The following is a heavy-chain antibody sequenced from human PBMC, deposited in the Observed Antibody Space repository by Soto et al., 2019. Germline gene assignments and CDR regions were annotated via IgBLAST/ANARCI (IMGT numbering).Heavy chain of an antibody. CDR3: AKAVGSYGNFEY. J-gene: IGHJ4*02. D-gene: IGHD5-18*01. Sequence: SLRLSCAASGFTFDDYAMPWVRQAPGKGLEWVSRISWNSGSIGYADSVKGRFIISRDNAKNSLYLQMNSLRAEDTALYYSAKAVGSYGNFEYRGQGTLVTVSS. CDR2: ISWNSGSI. CDR1: GFTFDDYA. V-gene: IGHV3-9*01.